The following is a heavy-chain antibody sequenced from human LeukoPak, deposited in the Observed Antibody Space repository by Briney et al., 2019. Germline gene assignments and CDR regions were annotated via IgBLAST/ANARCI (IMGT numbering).Heavy chain of an antibody. Sequence: SETLSLTCTLSGGSISSYYWSWIRQPPGKGLEWIGYIYYSGSTNYNPSLKSRVTISVDTSKNQFSLKLSSVTAADTAVYYCARGKAAVDYWGQGTLVTVSS. CDR1: GGSISSYY. D-gene: IGHD6-25*01. J-gene: IGHJ4*02. CDR2: IYYSGST. CDR3: ARGKAAVDY. V-gene: IGHV4-59*01.